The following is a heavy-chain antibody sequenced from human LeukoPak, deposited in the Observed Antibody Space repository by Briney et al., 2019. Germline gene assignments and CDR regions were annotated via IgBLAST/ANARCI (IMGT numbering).Heavy chain of an antibody. J-gene: IGHJ4*02. CDR1: GYTFSNYG. Sequence: ASVKVSCRASGYTFSNYGITWARQAPGQGLEYMGWISAADGTTNYAQKVQGRVTMTTDTSTSTAYMELRSLRSDDTAVYYCARCGAAVTTHFSHWGQGTLVTVSS. CDR2: ISAADGTT. D-gene: IGHD4-17*01. CDR3: ARCGAAVTTHFSH. V-gene: IGHV1-18*01.